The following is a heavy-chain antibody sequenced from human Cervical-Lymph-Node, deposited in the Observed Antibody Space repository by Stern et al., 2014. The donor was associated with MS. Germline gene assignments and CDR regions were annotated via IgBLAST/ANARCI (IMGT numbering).Heavy chain of an antibody. Sequence: VQLLESGPRLVKPSQTLSLTCTVSGGSIRSGGFYCTWVRQPAGKGPEWIGRMYATGGSTYNPSLQSRATLAVDTSQNQFSLTLRSVTAADTAIYYCVRDHDYYGMDVWGQGTTVTVSS. CDR1: GGSIRSGGFY. V-gene: IGHV4-61*02. CDR2: MYATGGS. CDR3: VRDHDYYGMDV. J-gene: IGHJ6*02.